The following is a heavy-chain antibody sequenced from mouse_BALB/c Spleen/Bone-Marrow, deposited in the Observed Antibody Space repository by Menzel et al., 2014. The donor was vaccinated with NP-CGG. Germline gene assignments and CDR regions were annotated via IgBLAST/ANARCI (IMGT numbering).Heavy chain of an antibody. CDR3: ARLGYDGGFAY. J-gene: IGHJ3*01. CDR1: GFDFSRYW. CDR2: INPDSTTI. Sequence: EVQRVESGGGLVQPGGSLKLSCAASGFDFSRYWMGWVRQAPGKGLGWIGEINPDSTTINYKPSLKYKFIISREKAKKTLFLQWSNVRSEDTALYYCARLGYDGGFAYWGQGTLVTVSA. V-gene: IGHV4-1*02. D-gene: IGHD2-2*01.